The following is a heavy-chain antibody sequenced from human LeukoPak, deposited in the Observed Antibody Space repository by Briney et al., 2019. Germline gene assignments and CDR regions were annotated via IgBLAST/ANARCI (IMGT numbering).Heavy chain of an antibody. V-gene: IGHV3-74*01. CDR1: GFTFSSYW. CDR2: INTNGSGT. Sequence: GGSLRLSCAASGFTFSSYWMHWVRQAPGKGLVWVSRINTNGSGTTYADSVRGRFTISRDSAKTTLYLQMSSLRAEDTAVYYCARSVPWQAAFDIWGQGTMVTVSS. J-gene: IGHJ3*02. CDR3: ARSVPWQAAFDI.